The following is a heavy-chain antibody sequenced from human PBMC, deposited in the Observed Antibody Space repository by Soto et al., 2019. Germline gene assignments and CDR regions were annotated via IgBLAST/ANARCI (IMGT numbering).Heavy chain of an antibody. CDR3: ARIRGGSSYAAFDI. V-gene: IGHV3-33*01. CDR2: IWYDGSNK. J-gene: IGHJ3*02. D-gene: IGHD1-26*01. Sequence: QVQLVESGGGVVQPGRSLRLSCAASGFTFSSYGMHWVRQAPGKGLEWVAVIWYDGSNKYYADSVKGRFTISRDNSKNTLYLQMNSLRAEDTAVYYCARIRGGSSYAAFDIWGQGTMVTVSS. CDR1: GFTFSSYG.